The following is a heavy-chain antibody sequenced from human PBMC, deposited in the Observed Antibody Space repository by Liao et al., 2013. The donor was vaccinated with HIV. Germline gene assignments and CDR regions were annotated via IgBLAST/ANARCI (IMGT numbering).Heavy chain of an antibody. CDR1: GGSISSGSYY. CDR2: IYTSGST. D-gene: IGHD2-21*01. Sequence: QVQLQESGPGLVKPSQTLSLTCTVSGGSISSGSYYWSWIRQPAGKGLEWIGRIYTSGSTNYNPSLKSRVTISVDTSKNQFSLKLSSVTAADTAVYYCARTLAYCGGDCYSRWFDPWGPGEPLVTVSS. CDR3: ARTLAYCGGDCYSRWFDP. J-gene: IGHJ5*02. V-gene: IGHV4-61*02.